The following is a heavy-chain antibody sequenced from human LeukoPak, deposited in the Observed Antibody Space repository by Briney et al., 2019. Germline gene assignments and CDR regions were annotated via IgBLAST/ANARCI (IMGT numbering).Heavy chain of an antibody. D-gene: IGHD2-2*01. CDR3: VSCGTTTCIIRFDH. CDR2: IKEDGSEK. J-gene: IGHJ4*02. CDR1: GFTFSMYC. Sequence: GGSLRLSCAASGFTFSMYCMNWVREAPGKGLEWVASIKEDGSEKSYVDSVKGRFTISRDNDKNSLYLQMNSLRDEETAIYYCVSCGTTTCIIRFDHWGQGTLVTVSS. V-gene: IGHV3-7*01.